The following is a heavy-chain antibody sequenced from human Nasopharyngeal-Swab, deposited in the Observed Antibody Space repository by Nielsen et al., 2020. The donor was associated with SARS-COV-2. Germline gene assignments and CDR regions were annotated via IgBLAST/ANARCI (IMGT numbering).Heavy chain of an antibody. Sequence: WIRQPPGKGLEWIGEINHSGSTNYNPSLKSRVTISVDTSKNQFPLKLSSVTAADTAVYYCARSCRVVTAIRFAFDIWGQGTMVTVSS. V-gene: IGHV4-34*01. J-gene: IGHJ3*02. CDR3: ARSCRVVTAIRFAFDI. CDR2: INHSGST. D-gene: IGHD2-21*02.